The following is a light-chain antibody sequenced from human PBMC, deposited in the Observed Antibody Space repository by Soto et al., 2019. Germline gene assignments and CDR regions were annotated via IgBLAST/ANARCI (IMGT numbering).Light chain of an antibody. J-gene: IGLJ3*02. CDR3: GTWDSSLSAWV. V-gene: IGLV1-51*02. CDR2: EIN. Sequence: QSVLMQPPSVSAAPGQKVTISCSGSSSNIGNNYVSWYQQLPGTAPKLLISEINMRPSGVPDRFSGSKSGTSATLGITGLQSGDEADYYCGTWDSSLSAWVFGGGTKLTVL. CDR1: SSNIGNNY.